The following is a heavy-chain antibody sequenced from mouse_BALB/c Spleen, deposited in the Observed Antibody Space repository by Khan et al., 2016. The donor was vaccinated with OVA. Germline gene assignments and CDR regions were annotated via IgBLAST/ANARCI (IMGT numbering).Heavy chain of an antibody. CDR1: GFTFSRFG. V-gene: IGHV5-17*02. J-gene: IGHJ2*01. Sequence: DVQLVESGGGLVQPGGSRKLSCAASGFTFSRFGMHWVRQAPEKGLEWVAYISSGSSNIYYADTVKGRFTISRDNPKNTLFLQMTSLRSEDTAMYYCARDSNFDYWGQGTTLTVSS. CDR2: ISSGSSNI. CDR3: ARDSNFDY.